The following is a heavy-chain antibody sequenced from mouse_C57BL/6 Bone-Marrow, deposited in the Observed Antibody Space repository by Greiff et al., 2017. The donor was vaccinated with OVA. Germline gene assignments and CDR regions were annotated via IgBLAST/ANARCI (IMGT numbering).Heavy chain of an antibody. Sequence: EVQLKESGGGLVQPGDSLSLSCAASGFTFTNYYMSWVRQPPGKALEWLAFIRNKPNGSTTEYSASVKGRFTISRDNSQSILYLQMKALRAEDSDAYYCERYKGRVAVDYFDYWGQGTALTVSS. CDR2: IRNKPNGSTT. CDR3: ERYKGRVAVDYFDY. J-gene: IGHJ2*01. D-gene: IGHD1-1*01. V-gene: IGHV7-3*01. CDR1: GFTFTNYY.